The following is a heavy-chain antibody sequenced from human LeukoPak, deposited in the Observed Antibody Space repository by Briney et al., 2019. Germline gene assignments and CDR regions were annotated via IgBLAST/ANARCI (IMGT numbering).Heavy chain of an antibody. D-gene: IGHD2-15*01. J-gene: IGHJ4*02. CDR1: GFTFSSYW. CDR2: INSDGSIT. V-gene: IGHV3-74*01. CDR3: ARECSGGSCYAALDY. Sequence: GGSLRLSCAASGFTFSSYWRHWVRQAPGKGLVWVSRINSDGSITSYADSVKGRFTISRDNAKNTLYLQMNSLRAEDTAVYYCARECSGGSCYAALDYWGQGTLVTVSS.